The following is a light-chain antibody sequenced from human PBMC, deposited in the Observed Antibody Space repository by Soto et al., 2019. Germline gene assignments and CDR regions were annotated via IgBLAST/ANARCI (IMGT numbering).Light chain of an antibody. CDR3: SSYTTSSTLVV. Sequence: QLVLTQPASVSGSPGQSITISCTGTSSDVGAYNYVSWYQQHPGKAPKLMIYDVSHRPSGVSNRFSGSKSGNTASLTISGLQAEDEADYYCSSYTTSSTLVVFGGGTKVTVL. V-gene: IGLV2-14*03. CDR1: SSDVGAYNY. J-gene: IGLJ2*01. CDR2: DVS.